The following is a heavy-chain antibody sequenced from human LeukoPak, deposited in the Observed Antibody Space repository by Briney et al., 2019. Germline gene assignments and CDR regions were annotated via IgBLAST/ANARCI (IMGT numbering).Heavy chain of an antibody. V-gene: IGHV3-21*01. D-gene: IGHD1-26*01. CDR1: GFTFSSYS. CDR2: ISSSSSYI. Sequence: GESLRLSCAASGFTFSSYSMNWVRQAPGKGLEWVSSISSSSSYIYYADSVKGRFTISRDNAKNSLYLQMNSLRAEDTAVYYCATGVVGYDAFDIWGQGTMVNVSS. CDR3: ATGVVGYDAFDI. J-gene: IGHJ3*02.